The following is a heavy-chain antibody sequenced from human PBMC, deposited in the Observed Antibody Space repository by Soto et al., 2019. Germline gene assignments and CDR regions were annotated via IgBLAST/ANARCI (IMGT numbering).Heavy chain of an antibody. D-gene: IGHD3-10*01. J-gene: IGHJ5*02. V-gene: IGHV4-39*01. CDR1: GGSISSFTYY. CDR2: VYYNENT. Sequence: SETLSLTCSVSGGSISSFTYYWCWIRHPPGKGLDWIGTVYYNENTYYNPSLKSRVTITVDTAKNQFSLNLRSVTAADTAMYFCARRERYYGSPGWFDPWGPGTLVTVSS. CDR3: ARRERYYGSPGWFDP.